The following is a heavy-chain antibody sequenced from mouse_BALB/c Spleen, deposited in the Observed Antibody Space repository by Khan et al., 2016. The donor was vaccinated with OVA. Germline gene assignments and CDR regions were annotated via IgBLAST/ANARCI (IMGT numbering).Heavy chain of an antibody. CDR3: ARRAYYYDSEGFAY. J-gene: IGHJ3*01. V-gene: IGHV5-6*01. CDR1: GFTFSTYG. D-gene: IGHD1-1*01. Sequence: EVELVESGGDLVKPGGSLKLSCAASGFTFSTYGMSWVRPTPDKRLEWVATVSTGGGYTYYPDSVKGRFPIPRGDAKNTLYRQMSSLKAEDTAMFYCARRAYYYDSEGFAYGGQGTLVTVSA. CDR2: VSTGGGYT.